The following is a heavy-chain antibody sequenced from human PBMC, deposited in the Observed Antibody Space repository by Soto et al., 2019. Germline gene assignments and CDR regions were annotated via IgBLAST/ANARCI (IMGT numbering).Heavy chain of an antibody. D-gene: IGHD4-17*01. V-gene: IGHV2-5*02. J-gene: IGHJ4*02. CDR1: GFSLSTSGVG. CDR2: LYWDDDK. CDR3: AHRQRTVYFDY. Sequence: QITLKESGPTLVKPTQTLTLTCTFSGFSLSTSGVGVGWIRQPPGKALEWLALLYWDDDKRYSPSLKSRLTITKDTSKTPVVLTMTNMDPVDTATYYCAHRQRTVYFDYWGQGTLVTVSS.